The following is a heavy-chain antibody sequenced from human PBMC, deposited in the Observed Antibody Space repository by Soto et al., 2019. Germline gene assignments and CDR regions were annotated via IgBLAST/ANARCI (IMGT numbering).Heavy chain of an antibody. CDR1: SGSISSSNW. CDR3: ARESDLGYSSSPPRAFDI. V-gene: IGHV4-4*02. CDR2: IYHSGST. Sequence: QVQLQESGPGLVKPSGTLSLTCAVSSGSISSSNWWSWVRQPPGKGLEWIGEIYHSGSTNYNPSLKSRVTIAVDKSKNQFSLKLSSVTAADTAVYYCARESDLGYSSSPPRAFDIWGQGTMVTVSS. J-gene: IGHJ3*02. D-gene: IGHD6-6*01.